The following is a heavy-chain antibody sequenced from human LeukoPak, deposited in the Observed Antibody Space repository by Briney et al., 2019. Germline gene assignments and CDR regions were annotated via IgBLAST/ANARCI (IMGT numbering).Heavy chain of an antibody. CDR3: AGMALAYCGGDCSSDY. J-gene: IGHJ4*02. V-gene: IGHV4-59*01. CDR2: IYYSGST. D-gene: IGHD2-21*02. Sequence: SETLSLTCTVSGGSISSYYRSWIRQPPGKGLEWIGYIYYSGSTNYNPSLKSRVTISVDTSKNQFSLKLSSVTAADTAVYYCAGMALAYCGGDCSSDYWGQGTLVTVSS. CDR1: GGSISSYY.